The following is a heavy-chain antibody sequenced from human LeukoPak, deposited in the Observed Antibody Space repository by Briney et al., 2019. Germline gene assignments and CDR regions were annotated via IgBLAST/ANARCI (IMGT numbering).Heavy chain of an antibody. V-gene: IGHV3-21*01. CDR1: GFTFSRYS. CDR2: ISSSSSYI. CDR3: ARSNGGATAD. Sequence: GGSLRLSCAASGFTFSRYSMNWVRQALGKGLEWVSYISSSSSYIYYADSVKGRFTISRDNAKNSLYLQMNSLRAEDTAVYYCARSNGGATADWGEGTLVTVSS. D-gene: IGHD5-18*01. J-gene: IGHJ4*02.